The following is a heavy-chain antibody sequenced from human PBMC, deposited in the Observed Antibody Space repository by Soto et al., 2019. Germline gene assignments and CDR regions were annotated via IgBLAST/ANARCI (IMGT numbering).Heavy chain of an antibody. Sequence: PGGSLRLSCAASGFTFSGYAMSWVRQAPGKGLEWVSAISGSGGSTYYADSVKGRFTISRDNSKNTLYLQMNSLRAEDTAVYYCAKGISSRKPYYGMDVWGQGTTVTVSS. V-gene: IGHV3-23*01. D-gene: IGHD3-3*01. CDR2: ISGSGGST. CDR1: GFTFSGYA. J-gene: IGHJ6*02. CDR3: AKGISSRKPYYGMDV.